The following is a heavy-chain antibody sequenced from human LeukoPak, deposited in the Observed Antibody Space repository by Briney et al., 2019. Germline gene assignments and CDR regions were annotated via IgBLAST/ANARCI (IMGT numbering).Heavy chain of an antibody. J-gene: IGHJ4*02. CDR2: IYTSGST. V-gene: IGHV4-61*02. CDR3: ARDSPPGLGSGYDIGC. D-gene: IGHD5-12*01. Sequence: SQTLSLTCTVSGGSISSGSYYWSWIRQPAGKGLEWIGRIYTSGSTYYNPSLKSRVTISVDTSKNQFSLKLSSVTAADTAVYYCARDSPPGLGSGYDIGCWGQGTLVTVSS. CDR1: GGSISSGSYY.